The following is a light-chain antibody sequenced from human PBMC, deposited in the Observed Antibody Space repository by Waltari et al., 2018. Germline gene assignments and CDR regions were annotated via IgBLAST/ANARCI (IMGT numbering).Light chain of an antibody. Sequence: QSALTQPASVSGSPGQSITLSCTGTSRDVGGYDFVSWDQQPPGKVPKLIIYEVTNRPSGVANRIAGSKSGNTASLTISGLQAEDEADYYCASYTTTTTVIFGSGTKVTVL. V-gene: IGLV2-14*01. CDR1: SRDVGGYDF. CDR2: EVT. J-gene: IGLJ1*01. CDR3: ASYTTTTTVI.